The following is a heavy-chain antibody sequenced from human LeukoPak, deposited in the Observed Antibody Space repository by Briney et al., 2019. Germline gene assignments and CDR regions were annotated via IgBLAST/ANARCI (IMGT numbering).Heavy chain of an antibody. D-gene: IGHD3-10*01. CDR1: GYTFTGYY. J-gene: IGHJ4*02. CDR3: ARTYGSGSPFDY. CDR2: INPNSGGT. V-gene: IGHV1-2*04. Sequence: ASEKVSCKASGYTFTGYYMHWERQAPGQGLEWMGWINPNSGGTNYAQKFQGWVTMTRDTSISTAYMELSRLRSDDTAVYYCARTYGSGSPFDYWGQGTLVTVSS.